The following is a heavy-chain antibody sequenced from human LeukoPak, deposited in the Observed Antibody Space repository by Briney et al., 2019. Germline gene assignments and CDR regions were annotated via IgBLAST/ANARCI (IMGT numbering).Heavy chain of an antibody. V-gene: IGHV3-7*01. D-gene: IGHD6-19*01. J-gene: IGHJ6*02. CDR1: GFTFSSYA. CDR3: AREWGAEWLVSYYYYGMDV. CDR2: IKQDGSEK. Sequence: PGGSLRLSCAASGFTFSSYAMSWVRQAPGKGLEWVANIKQDGSEKYYVDSVKGRFTISRDNAKNSLYLQMNSLRAEDTAVYYCAREWGAEWLVSYYYYGMDVWGQGTTVTVSS.